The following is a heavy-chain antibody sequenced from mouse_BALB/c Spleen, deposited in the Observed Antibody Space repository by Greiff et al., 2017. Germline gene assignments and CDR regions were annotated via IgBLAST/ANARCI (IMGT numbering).Heavy chain of an antibody. CDR3: ARGNYGNPWFAY. V-gene: IGHV1-69*01. D-gene: IGHD2-1*01. CDR2: IDTSDSYT. CDR1: GYTFTDYW. Sequence: QVQLKQPGAELVMPGASVKMSCKASGYTFTDYWMHWVKQRPGQGLEWIGAIDTSDSYTSYNQKFKGKATLTVDESSSTAYMQLSSLTSEDSAVYYCARGNYGNPWFAYWGQGTLVTVSA. J-gene: IGHJ3*01.